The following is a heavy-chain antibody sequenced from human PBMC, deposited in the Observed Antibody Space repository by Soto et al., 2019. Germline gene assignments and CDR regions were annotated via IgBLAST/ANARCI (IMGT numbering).Heavy chain of an antibody. D-gene: IGHD4-17*01. Sequence: QDQLVQSGAEVKKPGSSVKVSCKAFGGPFSSHTFSWVRQAPGQGLEWMGRIIPALGTTTYAQKFQGRVTITADESVTTVYMELNSLRTEDTTVYYCARPDFGDYWYFDLWGRGTLVTGSS. CDR1: GGPFSSHT. CDR3: ARPDFGDYWYFDL. V-gene: IGHV1-69*08. J-gene: IGHJ2*01. CDR2: IIPALGTT.